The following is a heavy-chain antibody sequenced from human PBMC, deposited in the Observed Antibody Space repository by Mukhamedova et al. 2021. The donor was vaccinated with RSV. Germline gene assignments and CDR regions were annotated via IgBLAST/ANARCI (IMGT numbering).Heavy chain of an antibody. J-gene: IGHJ6*02. CDR3: ARVRGYGLDV. CDR2: ISTSGGIR. V-gene: IGHV3-11*01. Sequence: IHQAPGKGLEWVSYISTSGGIRYYADSLKGRFTISRDNAKNSLYVQMNNLRAEDTAVYYCARVRGYGLDVWGQGTTVTVSS.